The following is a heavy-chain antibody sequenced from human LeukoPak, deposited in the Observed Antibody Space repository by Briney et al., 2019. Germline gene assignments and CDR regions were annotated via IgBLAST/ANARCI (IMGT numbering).Heavy chain of an antibody. CDR2: IYYSGST. CDR3: ARSTLTIAAADTTYFDY. V-gene: IGHV4-31*03. Sequence: PSQTLSLTCTVSGGSISSGGYYWSWIRQHPGKGLEWIGYIYYSGSTYYNPSLKSRLTISVDTSKNQFSLKLSSVTAADTAVYYCARSTLTIAAADTTYFDYWGQGTLVTVSS. D-gene: IGHD6-13*01. CDR1: GGSISSGGYY. J-gene: IGHJ4*02.